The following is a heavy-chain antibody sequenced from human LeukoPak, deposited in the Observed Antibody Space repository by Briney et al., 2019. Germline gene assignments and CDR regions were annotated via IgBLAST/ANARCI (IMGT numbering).Heavy chain of an antibody. CDR1: GFTVGSSY. V-gene: IGHV3-66*01. CDR3: ARDRSDRLAVAGTSAFDY. D-gene: IGHD6-19*01. Sequence: GGSLRLSCAASGFTVGSSYMNWVRQAPGKGLEWVSVIYSGGTTYYADSVKGRFTISRDYSENTLYLQMNNLRAEDTAVYYCARDRSDRLAVAGTSAFDYWGQGTLVTVSS. J-gene: IGHJ4*02. CDR2: IYSGGTT.